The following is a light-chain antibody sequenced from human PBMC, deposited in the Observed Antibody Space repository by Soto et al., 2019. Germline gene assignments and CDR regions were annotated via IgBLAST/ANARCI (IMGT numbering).Light chain of an antibody. CDR1: SSNIGSND. CDR3: GTWDSSLIAL. CDR2: ENS. Sequence: QSVLTQRPSVSAAPGQKDTISCSGNSSNIGSNDVSWYQQLPGKAPKLLIYENSQRPSGIPDRFSGSKSGTSATLGITGLQTGDEADYYCGTWDSSLIALFGTGTKVTVL. V-gene: IGLV1-51*02. J-gene: IGLJ1*01.